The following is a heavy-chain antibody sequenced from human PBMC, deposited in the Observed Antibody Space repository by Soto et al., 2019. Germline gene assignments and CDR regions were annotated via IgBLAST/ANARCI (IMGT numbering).Heavy chain of an antibody. V-gene: IGHV1-3*01. CDR3: ARDSLRQQRKANY. CDR2: INAGNGNT. Sequence: GASVKVSCKASGYTFTSYAMHWVRQAPGQRLEWMGWINAGNGNTKYSQKLQGRVTITRDTSASTAYMELSSLRSEDTAVYYCARDSLRQQRKANYWGQGTLVTVSS. D-gene: IGHD3-16*01. CDR1: GYTFTSYA. J-gene: IGHJ4*02.